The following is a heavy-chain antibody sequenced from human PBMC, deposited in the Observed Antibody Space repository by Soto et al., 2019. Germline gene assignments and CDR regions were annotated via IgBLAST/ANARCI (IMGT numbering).Heavy chain of an antibody. V-gene: IGHV4-31*03. CDR1: GGSISSGGYY. D-gene: IGHD3-22*01. CDR3: ARGGYYYENSGQNAYDY. Sequence: QVQLQESGPGLVKPSQTLSLTCTVSGGSISSGGYYWSWIRQHPGKGLEWIGYIYYGGSTYYHPSLKSRATISGDTSKTQFSLKLSSVTAADTAVYYCARGGYYYENSGQNAYDYWGQGILVTVSS. J-gene: IGHJ4*01. CDR2: IYYGGST.